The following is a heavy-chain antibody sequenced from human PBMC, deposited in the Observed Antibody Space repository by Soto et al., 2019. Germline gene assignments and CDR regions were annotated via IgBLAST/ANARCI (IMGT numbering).Heavy chain of an antibody. Sequence: QVQLQESGPGLVKPSQTLSLTCTVSGGSISSGNYYWSWIRQPPGKGLEWIGFISYSGSTYYSASLKSRFTISVDTSKNQFSPNLSFVTAADTAVYYCATMGTPATGLYYFDYWGQGTLVTVSS. D-gene: IGHD1-7*01. CDR3: ATMGTPATGLYYFDY. J-gene: IGHJ4*02. CDR2: ISYSGST. V-gene: IGHV4-30-4*01. CDR1: GGSISSGNYY.